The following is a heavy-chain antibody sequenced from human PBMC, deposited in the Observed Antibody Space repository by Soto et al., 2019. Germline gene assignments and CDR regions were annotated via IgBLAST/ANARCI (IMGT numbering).Heavy chain of an antibody. CDR2: IITIFGTA. D-gene: IGHD2-15*01. CDR1: GGTCSSYA. Sequence: SLKVSCEASGGTCSSYAISCVRQAPVQGLEWMGGIITIFGTANYAQKFQGRVTITADESTSTAYMELSSLRSEDTAVYYCASRYCSGGSCYYYYYGMDVWGQGTTVNVSS. CDR3: ASRYCSGGSCYYYYYGMDV. J-gene: IGHJ6*02. V-gene: IGHV1-69*13.